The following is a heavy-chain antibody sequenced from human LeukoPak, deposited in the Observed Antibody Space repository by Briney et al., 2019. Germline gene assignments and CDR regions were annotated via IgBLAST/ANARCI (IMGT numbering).Heavy chain of an antibody. V-gene: IGHV4-59*08. CDR2: IFYSGST. J-gene: IGHJ3*02. CDR3: ARLKVADSESFDI. CDR1: GGSIDSHF. Sequence: SETLSLTCTVSGGSIDSHFWSWIRQPPGKGLEWIGNIFYSGSTNNNPSLERRLTISQDSSKNQVSLRLTSATAADTAIYYCARLKVADSESFDIWGPGTLVAVSS.